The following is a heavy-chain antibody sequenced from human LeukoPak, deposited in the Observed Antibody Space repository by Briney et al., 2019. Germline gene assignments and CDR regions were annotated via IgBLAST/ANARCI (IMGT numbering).Heavy chain of an antibody. CDR1: GFTFSSYW. CDR2: INSDGSSI. Sequence: GGSLRLSCAASGFTFSSYWMHWVRQAPGRGLVWVSRINSDGSSISYADSVKGRFTISRDNAKNTLYLQMNSLRAEDTAVYYCARDLESTYYYGMDVWGQGTTVTVSS. CDR3: ARDLESTYYYGMDV. D-gene: IGHD3-3*01. V-gene: IGHV3-74*01. J-gene: IGHJ6*02.